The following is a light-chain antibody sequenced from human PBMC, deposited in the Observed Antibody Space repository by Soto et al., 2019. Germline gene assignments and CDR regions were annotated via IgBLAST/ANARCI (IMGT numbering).Light chain of an antibody. CDR2: LTS. V-gene: IGKV3D-15*01. J-gene: IGKJ5*01. CDR1: RTIAGN. Sequence: EVVMTQSPGTLSAFPGERATLSCRASRTIAGNVAWYQQKPGQAPRLLIFLTSTRAIGVPDRFSGGGSGTEFTLTISSLQSEDFAVYYCQQYDDWPPITFGQGTRLEVK. CDR3: QQYDDWPPIT.